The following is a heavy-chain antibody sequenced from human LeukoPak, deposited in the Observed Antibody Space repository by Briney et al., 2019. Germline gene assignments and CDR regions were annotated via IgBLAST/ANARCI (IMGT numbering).Heavy chain of an antibody. D-gene: IGHD3-22*01. CDR2: ISGSGGST. CDR3: AKAWHYYDSSGYYPEYYFDY. CDR1: GFTFSGYA. Sequence: GGSLRLSCAASGFTFSGYAMSWVRQAPGKGLEWVSAISGSGGSTYYADSVKDRFTISRDNSKNTLYLQMNSLRAEDTAVYYCAKAWHYYDSSGYYPEYYFDYWGQGTLVTVPS. V-gene: IGHV3-23*01. J-gene: IGHJ4*02.